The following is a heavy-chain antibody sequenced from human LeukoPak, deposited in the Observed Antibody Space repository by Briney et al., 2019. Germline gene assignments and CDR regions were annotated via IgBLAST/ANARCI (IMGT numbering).Heavy chain of an antibody. V-gene: IGHV1-69*13. CDR2: IIPIFGTA. Sequence: GASVKVSCKASGGTFSSYAISWVRQAPGQGLEWMGGIIPIFGTANYAQKFQGRVTITADEPTSTAYMELSSLRSEDTAVYYCARDRASPRIAAAETWFDPWGQGTLVTVSS. D-gene: IGHD6-13*01. J-gene: IGHJ5*02. CDR1: GGTFSSYA. CDR3: ARDRASPRIAAAETWFDP.